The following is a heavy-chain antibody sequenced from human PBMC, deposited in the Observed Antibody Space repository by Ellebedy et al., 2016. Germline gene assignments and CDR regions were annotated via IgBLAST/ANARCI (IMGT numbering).Heavy chain of an antibody. CDR3: VKDATSGSWVTMEY. D-gene: IGHD6-13*01. V-gene: IGHV3-23*01. CDR1: GFSFSSYA. CDR2: ITGDTDST. J-gene: IGHJ4*02. Sequence: GGSLRLSCAASGFSFSSYAMSWVRQAAGEGLEWVSAITGDTDSTYYADSVKGRFTISRDNSRNTLYLQMNSLRVEDTALYYCVKDATSGSWVTMEYWGQGALVTVSS.